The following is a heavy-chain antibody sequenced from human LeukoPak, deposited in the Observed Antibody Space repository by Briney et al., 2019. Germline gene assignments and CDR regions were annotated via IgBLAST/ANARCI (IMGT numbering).Heavy chain of an antibody. Sequence: GGSLRLSCAASGFTFGSYEMNWVRQAPGKGLEWVSYISSSGSTTYYADSVKGRFTISRDTAKNSLYLQMNSLRAEDTAVYYCARSYLPGYSSASSYYYYYMDVWGKGTTVAVSS. V-gene: IGHV3-48*03. CDR3: ARSYLPGYSSASSYYYYYMDV. CDR2: ISSSGSTT. D-gene: IGHD6-19*01. J-gene: IGHJ6*03. CDR1: GFTFGSYE.